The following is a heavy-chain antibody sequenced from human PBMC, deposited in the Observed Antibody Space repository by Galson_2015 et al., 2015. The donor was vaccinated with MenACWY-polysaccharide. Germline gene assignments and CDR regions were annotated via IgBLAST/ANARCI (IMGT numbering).Heavy chain of an antibody. CDR2: IKKDGTEK. J-gene: IGHJ6*03. CDR1: GFIFSGYW. CDR3: AKDYSTSTGYYMDV. Sequence: SLRLSCAASGFIFSGYWMTWVRQAPGKGLEWVANIKKDGTEKYYTGSVKGRFTISRDNAKNSLDPRMDSLRAEDTATYYCAKDYSTSTGYYMDVWGRGTTVTVSS. V-gene: IGHV3-7*04. D-gene: IGHD6-13*01.